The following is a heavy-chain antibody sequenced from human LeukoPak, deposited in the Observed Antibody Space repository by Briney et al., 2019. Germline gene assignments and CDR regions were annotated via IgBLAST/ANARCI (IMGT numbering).Heavy chain of an antibody. Sequence: GGSLRLSCAASGFSFSSYVMSWVRQAPGKGLEWVSDIYGSRDSTYYTDSERGRFTISRDTTKNTLYLQMNSPRAETTAVYFSANQVGATFDWGEETPLTVSS. CDR3: ANQVGATFD. J-gene: IGHJ4*02. CDR2: IYGSRDST. D-gene: IGHD1-26*01. CDR1: GFSFSSYV. V-gene: IGHV3-23*01.